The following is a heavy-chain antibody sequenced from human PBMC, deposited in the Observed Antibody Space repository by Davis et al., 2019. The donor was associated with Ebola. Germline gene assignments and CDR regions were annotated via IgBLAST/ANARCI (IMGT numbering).Heavy chain of an antibody. J-gene: IGHJ4*02. Sequence: ASVKVSCKASGYTFTGYYMHWVRQAPGQGLEWMGWINPNSGGTNYAQKFQGRVTFTRNTSTSTAYMELSSLRSEDTAVYYCARVGGYEKGQPFAYWGQGTLVTVSS. D-gene: IGHD5-12*01. V-gene: IGHV1-2*02. CDR2: INPNSGGT. CDR1: GYTFTGYY. CDR3: ARVGGYEKGQPFAY.